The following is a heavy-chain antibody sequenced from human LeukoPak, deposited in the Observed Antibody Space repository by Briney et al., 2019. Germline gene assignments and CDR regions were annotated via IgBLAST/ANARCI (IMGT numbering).Heavy chain of an antibody. Sequence: SETLSLTCTVSGGSISSSSYYWGWIRQPPGKGLEWIGSIYYSGSTYYNPSLKSRVTISVDTSKNQFSLKLSSVTAADTAVYYCARRYGSGSYAIDYWGQGTLVTVSS. J-gene: IGHJ4*02. D-gene: IGHD3-10*01. V-gene: IGHV4-39*01. CDR2: IYYSGST. CDR3: ARRYGSGSYAIDY. CDR1: GGSISSSSYY.